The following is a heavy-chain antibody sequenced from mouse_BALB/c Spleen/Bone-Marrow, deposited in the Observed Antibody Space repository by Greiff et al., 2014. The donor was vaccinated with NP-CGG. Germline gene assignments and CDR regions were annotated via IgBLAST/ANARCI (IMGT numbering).Heavy chain of an antibody. CDR3: ARSEDYDWAMDY. CDR2: IDPSDSET. CDR1: GYIFTSYW. J-gene: IGHJ4*01. V-gene: IGHV1-69*02. D-gene: IGHD2-4*01. Sequence: ESGAELVKPGAPVKLSCKASGYIFTSYWMNWVKQRPGRGLEWIGRIDPSDSETHYNQKFKDKATVTVDKSSSTAYIQLSSLTSEDSAVYYCARSEDYDWAMDYWGQGTSVTVSS.